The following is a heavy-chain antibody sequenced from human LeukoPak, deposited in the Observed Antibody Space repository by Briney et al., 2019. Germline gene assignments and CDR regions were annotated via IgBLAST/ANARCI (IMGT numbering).Heavy chain of an antibody. CDR2: INPNSGGT. J-gene: IGHJ4*02. Sequence: GASAKVSCKASGYTFTGYYMHWVRQAPGQGLEWMGWINPNSGGTNYAQKFQGRVTMTRDTSISTAYMELSRLRSDDTAVYYCARDLSRGYESFDYWGQGTLATVSS. CDR1: GYTFTGYY. CDR3: ARDLSRGYESFDY. D-gene: IGHD5-12*01. V-gene: IGHV1-2*02.